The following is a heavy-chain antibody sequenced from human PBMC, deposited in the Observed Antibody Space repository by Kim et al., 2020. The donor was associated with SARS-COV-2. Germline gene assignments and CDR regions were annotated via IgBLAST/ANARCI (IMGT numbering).Heavy chain of an antibody. V-gene: IGHV1-2*02. Sequence: GTNYAQNLQGKVTMTRNKSITTAYMELSSLRSDDTAMYYCARRQLAPFDYWGQGTLVTVSS. D-gene: IGHD6-6*01. J-gene: IGHJ4*02. CDR2: GT. CDR3: ARRQLAPFDY.